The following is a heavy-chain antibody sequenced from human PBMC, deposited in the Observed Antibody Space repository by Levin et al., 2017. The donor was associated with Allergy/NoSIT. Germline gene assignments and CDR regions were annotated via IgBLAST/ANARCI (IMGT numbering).Heavy chain of an antibody. CDR2: ISAYNGNT. CDR3: ARDEFACGDCYSRLDAFDI. D-gene: IGHD2-21*02. J-gene: IGHJ3*02. Sequence: GESLKISCKASGYTFTSYGISWVRQAPGQGLEWMGWISAYNGNTNYAQKLQGRVTMTTDTSTSTAYMELRSLRSDDTAVYYCARDEFACGDCYSRLDAFDIWGQGTMVTVSS. CDR1: GYTFTSYG. V-gene: IGHV1-18*01.